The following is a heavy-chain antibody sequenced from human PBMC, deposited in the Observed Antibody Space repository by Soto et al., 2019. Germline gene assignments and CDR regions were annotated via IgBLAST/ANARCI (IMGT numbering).Heavy chain of an antibody. J-gene: IGHJ6*02. D-gene: IGHD3-10*01. CDR1: GGSISSYY. Sequence: PSETLSLTCTVSGGSISSYYWSWFRQSPGKRMEWIGYVHHSWGSSYNPSLQSRVAISLDTSKSRFSLKVTSVTATDTAVYYCARQGFGPLHGLVDVWGQGTTVTVSS. V-gene: IGHV4-59*08. CDR3: ARQGFGPLHGLVDV. CDR2: VHHSWGS.